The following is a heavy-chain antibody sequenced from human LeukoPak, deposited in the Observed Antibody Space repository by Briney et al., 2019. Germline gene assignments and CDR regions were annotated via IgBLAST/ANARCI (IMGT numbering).Heavy chain of an antibody. Sequence: PGGSLRLSCAASGFTFTNAWMSWVRQAPGKGLEWVGHIKSIGDGGTTEYTAPVQGRFTISRDDSRNTLYLQMNSLKTEDTAVYYCTTGRDRWQLLFDIWGQGTMVAVSS. D-gene: IGHD4-23*01. CDR3: TTGRDRWQLLFDI. V-gene: IGHV3-15*05. CDR1: GFTFTNAW. J-gene: IGHJ3*02. CDR2: IKSIGDGGTT.